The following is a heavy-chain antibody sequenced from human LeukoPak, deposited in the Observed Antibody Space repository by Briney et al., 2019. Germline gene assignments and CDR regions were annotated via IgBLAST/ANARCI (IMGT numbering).Heavy chain of an antibody. Sequence: GGSLRLSCAASGFTFSSYSMNWVRQAPAKGLEWLSCITSGSGTVYYADSVKGRFAISRDNANNSLYLQMNSLRAEDTAVYYCARDSNYYGSGHFDYWGQGTLVTVSS. CDR1: GFTFSSYS. CDR2: ITSGSGTV. CDR3: ARDSNYYGSGHFDY. D-gene: IGHD3-10*01. J-gene: IGHJ4*02. V-gene: IGHV3-48*01.